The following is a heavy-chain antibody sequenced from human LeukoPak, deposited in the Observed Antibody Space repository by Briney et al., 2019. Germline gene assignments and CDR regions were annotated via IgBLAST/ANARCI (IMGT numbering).Heavy chain of an antibody. V-gene: IGHV4-31*03. D-gene: IGHD3-22*01. CDR2: IYYSGST. Sequence: SETLSLTCTVSGGSISSGGYYWSWIRQHPGKGLEWIGYIYYSGSTYYNPSLKSRVTISVDTSKNQFSLKLSSVTAAETAVYYCASDYYDSSGYTYYFDYWGQGTLVTVSS. CDR3: ASDYYDSSGYTYYFDY. CDR1: GGSISSGGYY. J-gene: IGHJ4*02.